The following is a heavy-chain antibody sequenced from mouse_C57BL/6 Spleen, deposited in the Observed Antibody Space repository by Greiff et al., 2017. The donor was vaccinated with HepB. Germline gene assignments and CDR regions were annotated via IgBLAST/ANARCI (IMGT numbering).Heavy chain of an antibody. CDR1: GYTFTDYY. J-gene: IGHJ4*01. CDR2: IFPGSGST. CDR3: ARSVYYDYDGNYAMDY. Sequence: QVQLQQSGPELVKPGASVKISCKASGYTFTDYYINWVKQRPGQGLEWIGWIFPGSGSTYYNEKFKGKATLTVDKSSSTAYMLLSSLTSEDSAVYFCARSVYYDYDGNYAMDYWGQGTSVTVSS. D-gene: IGHD2-4*01. V-gene: IGHV1-75*01.